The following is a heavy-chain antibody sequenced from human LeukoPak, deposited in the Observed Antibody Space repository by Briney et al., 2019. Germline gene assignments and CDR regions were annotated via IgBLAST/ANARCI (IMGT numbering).Heavy chain of an antibody. CDR3: ARARDILTAYDAFDI. J-gene: IGHJ3*02. CDR1: GFTFSDYY. CDR2: ISSSGSTI. D-gene: IGHD3-9*01. V-gene: IGHV3-11*01. Sequence: GGSLRLSCGPSGFTFSDYYVSWIRQAPGKGLEWVSYISSSGSTIYYADSVKSPFTISRDNAKNSLYLQMNSLRAEDTAVYYCARARDILTAYDAFDIWGQGTMVTVSS.